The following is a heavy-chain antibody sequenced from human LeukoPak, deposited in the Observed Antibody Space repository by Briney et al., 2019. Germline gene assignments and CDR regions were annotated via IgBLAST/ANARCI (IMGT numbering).Heavy chain of an antibody. Sequence: GGSLRLSCAASGFTFSNYGMHWVRQAPGKGLEWVAVMWYDGSNKGYADSLKGRFTISRDNSKNTLYLQMNSLRAEDTAVYYCARDSSRVGATPLDYWGQGTLVTVSS. V-gene: IGHV3-33*08. CDR3: ARDSSRVGATPLDY. J-gene: IGHJ4*02. CDR2: MWYDGSNK. D-gene: IGHD1-26*01. CDR1: GFTFSNYG.